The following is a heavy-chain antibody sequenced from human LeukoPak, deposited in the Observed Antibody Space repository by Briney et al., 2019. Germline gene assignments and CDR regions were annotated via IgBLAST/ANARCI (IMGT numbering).Heavy chain of an antibody. D-gene: IGHD6-19*01. J-gene: IGHJ3*02. Sequence: PSETLSLTCAVYGGSFSGYYWSWIRQPPGKGLEWIGEINHSGSTNYNPSLKSRVTISVDTSKNQFPLKLSSVTAADTAVYYCAVDIAVAGEVMGAFDIWGQGTMVTVSS. CDR1: GGSFSGYY. CDR3: AVDIAVAGEVMGAFDI. CDR2: INHSGST. V-gene: IGHV4-34*01.